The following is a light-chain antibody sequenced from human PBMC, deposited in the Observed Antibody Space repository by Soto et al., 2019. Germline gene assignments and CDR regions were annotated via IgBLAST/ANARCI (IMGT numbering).Light chain of an antibody. J-gene: IGLJ1*01. Sequence: QAVVTQPRSVSGSPGQSVTISCTGTSSGVGGYNYVSWYQQPPGKAPKLMIYDVSERPSGVPDRFSGSKSGNTASLTISGLQAADEADYYCSLYTSENTYVFGTGTKLTVL. CDR3: SLYTSENTYV. CDR2: DVS. V-gene: IGLV2-11*01. CDR1: SSGVGGYNY.